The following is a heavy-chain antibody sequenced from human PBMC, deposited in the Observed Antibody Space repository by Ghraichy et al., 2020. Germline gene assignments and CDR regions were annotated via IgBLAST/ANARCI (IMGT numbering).Heavy chain of an antibody. Sequence: GGYLRLSCAASGFTFRSYSMNWVRQAPGKGLEWVSSISSSSSTIYYADTLKGRLTISRDNAKNSLYLQMNSLRDEETAVYYCARDPGEIDYWGQGALVTVSS. CDR3: ARDPGEIDY. CDR2: ISSSSSTI. D-gene: IGHD3-16*01. V-gene: IGHV3-48*02. J-gene: IGHJ4*02. CDR1: GFTFRSYS.